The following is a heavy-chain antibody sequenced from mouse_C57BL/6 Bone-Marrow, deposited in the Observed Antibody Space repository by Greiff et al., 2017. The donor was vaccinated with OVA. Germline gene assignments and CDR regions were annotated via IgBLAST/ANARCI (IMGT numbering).Heavy chain of an antibody. V-gene: IGHV1-55*01. D-gene: IGHD2-1*01. Sequence: QVQLQQPGAELVKPGASVKMSCKASGYTFTSYWITWVKQRPGQGLEWIGDIYPGSGSTNYNEKFKSKATLTVDTSSSTAYMQLSSLTSEDSAVYYGARGYGNYKGAMDYWGQGTSVTVSS. CDR3: ARGYGNYKGAMDY. J-gene: IGHJ4*01. CDR2: IYPGSGST. CDR1: GYTFTSYW.